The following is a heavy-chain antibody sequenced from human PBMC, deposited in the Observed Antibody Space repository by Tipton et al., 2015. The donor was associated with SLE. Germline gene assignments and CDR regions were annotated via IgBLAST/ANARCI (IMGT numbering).Heavy chain of an antibody. J-gene: IGHJ4*02. CDR3: ARDGTAVATGYFDY. D-gene: IGHD5-12*01. CDR1: GYTFTGYY. V-gene: IGHV1-2*02. CDR2: IYPNSGGT. Sequence: QSGAEVKKPGVSVKVSCKASGYTFTGYYMHWVRQAPGQGLEWMGWIYPNSGGTNYAQKFQGRVTMTRDTSISTAYMELRRLRSDDTAVYYCARDGTAVATGYFDYWGQGTLVTVSS.